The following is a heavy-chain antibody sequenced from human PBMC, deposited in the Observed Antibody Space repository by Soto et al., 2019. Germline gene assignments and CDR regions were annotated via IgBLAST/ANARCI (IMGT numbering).Heavy chain of an antibody. CDR2: SSSTDNSGRT. D-gene: IGHD2-15*01. CDR3: AKANRHCSDNNCYYFDY. V-gene: IGHV3-23*01. J-gene: IGHJ4*02. CDR1: GFNFTTYG. Sequence: GGSLTLSRAAAGFNFTTYGMNWVSHAPGKGLVWLSTSSSTDNSGRTYYAASVQGRFTISRDNSKNTLYLHMNSLTAEDTAVYSCAKANRHCSDNNCYYFDYRGQGTLVTVSS.